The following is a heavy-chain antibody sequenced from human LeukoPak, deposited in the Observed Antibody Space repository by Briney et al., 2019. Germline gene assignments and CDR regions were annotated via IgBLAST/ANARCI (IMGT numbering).Heavy chain of an antibody. J-gene: IGHJ6*02. CDR2: IGAAGSTI. CDR3: ARFMVRDYYYYGMDV. D-gene: IGHD3-10*01. Sequence: GGSLRLSCAASGFTFSSYSMNWVRQAPGKGLEWVSYIGAAGSTIYYADSVKGRFTISRDNAKNSLFLQMNSLRAEDTAVYYCARFMVRDYYYYGMDVWGQGTTVTVSS. CDR1: GFTFSSYS. V-gene: IGHV3-48*01.